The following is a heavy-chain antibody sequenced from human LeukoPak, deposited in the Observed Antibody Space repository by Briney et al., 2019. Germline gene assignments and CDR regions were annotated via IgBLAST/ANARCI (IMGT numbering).Heavy chain of an antibody. V-gene: IGHV4-39*07. Sequence: SETLSLTCNVSGVSISSSSYYWGWIRQPPGKGLEWIGSIYSSGSTNYNPSLKSRVTISVDTSKNQFSLKLSSVTAADTAVYYCARESRWFGELSRWFDPWGQGTLVTVSS. CDR2: IYSSGST. CDR3: ARESRWFGELSRWFDP. J-gene: IGHJ5*02. D-gene: IGHD3-10*01. CDR1: GVSISSSSYY.